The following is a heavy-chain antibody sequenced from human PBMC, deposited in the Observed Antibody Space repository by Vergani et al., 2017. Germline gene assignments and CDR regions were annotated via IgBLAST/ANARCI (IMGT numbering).Heavy chain of an antibody. V-gene: IGHV1-18*01. CDR2: ISAYNGDT. J-gene: IGHJ6*02. Sequence: QVQLVQSGAEVKKPGASVRVSCKASDYTFTNYGISWVRQAPGQGLEWMGWISAYNGDTNYAQKLHGRVTMTTDASTSTAYMELRSLRSEDTAVYYCARDRSDSSGWLNYYYYYGMDVWGQGTTVTVSS. CDR3: ARDRSDSSGWLNYYYYYGMDV. CDR1: DYTFTNYG. D-gene: IGHD6-19*01.